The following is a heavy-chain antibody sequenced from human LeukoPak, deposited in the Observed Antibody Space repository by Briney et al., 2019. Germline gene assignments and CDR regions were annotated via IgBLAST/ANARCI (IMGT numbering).Heavy chain of an antibody. CDR3: ASEGNYYDSLDY. V-gene: IGHV3-74*01. J-gene: IGHJ4*02. Sequence: GGSLRLSCAASGFTFSSYWMHWVRQAPGKGLVWVSRINSDGSSTSYADSVKGRFTISRDNAKNTLYLQMNSLRAEDTAVYYCASEGNYYDSLDYWGQGTLVTVSS. CDR2: INSDGSST. D-gene: IGHD3-22*01. CDR1: GFTFSSYW.